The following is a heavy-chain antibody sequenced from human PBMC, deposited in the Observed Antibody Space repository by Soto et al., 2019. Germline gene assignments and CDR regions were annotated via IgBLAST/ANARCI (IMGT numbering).Heavy chain of an antibody. CDR1: GFTFGNYA. D-gene: IGHD2-2*01. J-gene: IGHJ4*02. CDR3: AKVPASLKTFDY. CDR2: VSGNGAVT. Sequence: EVQRLDSGGGLAQPGGSLRLSCAASGFTFGNYAMNWVRQAPGKGLEWVSTVSGNGAVTYYADSVKGRFTISRDNSRSTLYLQMNNRRAEDTAIYFWAKVPASLKTFDYGGQGTLVTVSS. V-gene: IGHV3-23*01.